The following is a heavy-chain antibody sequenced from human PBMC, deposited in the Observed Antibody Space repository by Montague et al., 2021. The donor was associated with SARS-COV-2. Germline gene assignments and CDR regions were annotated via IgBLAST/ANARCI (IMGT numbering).Heavy chain of an antibody. Sequence: TLSLTCSVSGGSINTGGYYWNWIRQSAGKGLEWIGRIYSSGSTNSRPSLKSRVTISLYTSKNQFSLWLSSVTAADTAVYYCARDPGYTSFTRWYFDLWGHGTLVTVSS. CDR2: IYSSGST. J-gene: IGHJ2*01. V-gene: IGHV4-61*02. CDR3: ARDPGYTSFTRWYFDL. D-gene: IGHD5-18*01. CDR1: GGSINTGGYY.